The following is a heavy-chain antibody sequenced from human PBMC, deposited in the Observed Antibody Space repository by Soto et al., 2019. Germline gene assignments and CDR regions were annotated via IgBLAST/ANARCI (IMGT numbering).Heavy chain of an antibody. CDR2: FHSGGST. Sequence: PGGSLRLSCAASGFTFADYHMSWVRQAPGKGLEWVSTFHSGGSTYYADSVKGRFTISRDNFQNTLFLQMNSLRAEDTAVYYCAKDHIDSGWPTFDHWGLGTLVTVSS. CDR1: GFTFADYH. J-gene: IGHJ4*02. CDR3: AKDHIDSGWPTFDH. D-gene: IGHD6-19*01. V-gene: IGHV3-23*01.